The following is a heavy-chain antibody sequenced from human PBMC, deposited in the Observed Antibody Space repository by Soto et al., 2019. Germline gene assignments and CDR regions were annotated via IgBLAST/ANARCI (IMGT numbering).Heavy chain of an antibody. D-gene: IGHD2-15*01. CDR1: GGTFSSYA. V-gene: IGHV1-69*13. CDR2: IIPIFGTA. Sequence: SVKVSCKASGGTFSSYAISWVRQAPGQGLEWMGGIIPIFGTANYAQKFQGRVTITADESTSTAYMELSSLRSEDTAVYYCARDSYCSGGSCYGNDAFDIWGQGTMVTVSS. J-gene: IGHJ3*02. CDR3: ARDSYCSGGSCYGNDAFDI.